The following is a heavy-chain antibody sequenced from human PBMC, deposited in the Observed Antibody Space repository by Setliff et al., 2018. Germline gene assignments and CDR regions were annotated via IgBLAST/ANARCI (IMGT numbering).Heavy chain of an antibody. CDR3: ARQPSSGSYYNPRPYYFDF. D-gene: IGHD3-10*01. Sequence: SETLSLTCTVSGDSMSSYYWSWIRQSPGKGLEWIGYVHYSGDSNYNPSLKSRVTMSVDTSKDQFSLNLRSVTAADTAAYYCARQPSSGSYYNPRPYYFDFWGQGTLVTVSS. V-gene: IGHV4-59*01. J-gene: IGHJ4*02. CDR1: GDSMSSYY. CDR2: VHYSGDS.